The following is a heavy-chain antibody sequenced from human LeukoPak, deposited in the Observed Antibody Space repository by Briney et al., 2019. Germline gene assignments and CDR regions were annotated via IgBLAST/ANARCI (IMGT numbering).Heavy chain of an antibody. CDR2: IKLDGSEK. V-gene: IGHV3-7*03. D-gene: IGHD3-3*01. Sequence: GGSLRLSCVVSGFTFGKYWMSWVRQAPGKGLEWVANIKLDGSEKNYVDSVKGRFTISRDNTKNSLYLQMNSLRAEDTAVFYCARDQYDTWSRRGNFDSWGQGTLVIVSS. CDR3: ARDQYDTWSRRGNFDS. CDR1: GFTFGKYW. J-gene: IGHJ4*02.